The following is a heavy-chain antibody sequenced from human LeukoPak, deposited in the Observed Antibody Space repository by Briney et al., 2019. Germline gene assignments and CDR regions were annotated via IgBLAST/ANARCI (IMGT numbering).Heavy chain of an antibody. CDR2: IYYSGST. Sequence: PSETLSLTCTVSGVSISSGGYYWSWIRQHPGKGLEWIGYIYYSGSTYYNPSLKSRVTISVDTSKNQFSLKLSSVTAADTAVYYCARADVRVTGYYFDYWGQGTLVTVSS. J-gene: IGHJ4*02. CDR1: GVSISSGGYY. V-gene: IGHV4-31*03. CDR3: ARADVRVTGYYFDY. D-gene: IGHD3-9*01.